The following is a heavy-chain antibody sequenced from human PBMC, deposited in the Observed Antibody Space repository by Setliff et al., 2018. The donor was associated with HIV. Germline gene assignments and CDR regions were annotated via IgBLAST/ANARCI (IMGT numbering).Heavy chain of an antibody. CDR3: ARRKSGSSYRFFNY. Sequence: SETLSLACTVSGPPIAIGSYYWTWIQQPAGSGLEWIGHIPASGNTKYSPTLQSRVTLSVNPSNKQFSLNLTSVTAADTAVYYCARRKSGSSYRFFNYWGLGSLVTSPQ. D-gene: IGHD3-16*02. CDR1: GPPIAIGSYY. J-gene: IGHJ4*02. V-gene: IGHV4-61*09. CDR2: IPASGNT.